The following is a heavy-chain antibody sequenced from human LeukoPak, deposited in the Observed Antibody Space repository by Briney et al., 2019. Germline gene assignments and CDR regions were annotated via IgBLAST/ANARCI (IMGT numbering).Heavy chain of an antibody. CDR2: IYYSGST. J-gene: IGHJ4*02. V-gene: IGHV4-34*01. CDR3: ASKRSGYYSGFFDY. CDR1: GGSFSGYY. D-gene: IGHD3-22*01. Sequence: SETLSLTCAVYGGSFSGYYWGWIRQPPGRGLEWIGSIYYSGSTYYSPSLTSRVTISVDTSKNQFSLKLSSLTAADTAVYYCASKRSGYYSGFFDYWGQGTLVTVSS.